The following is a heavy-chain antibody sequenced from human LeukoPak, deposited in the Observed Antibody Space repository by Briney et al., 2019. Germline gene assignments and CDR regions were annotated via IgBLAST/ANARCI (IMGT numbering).Heavy chain of an antibody. J-gene: IGHJ3*02. D-gene: IGHD5-24*01. CDR1: GFSFSTSW. CDR2: INPDYSGT. V-gene: IGHV3-74*01. Sequence: GGSLRLSCKVSGFSFSTSWIHWVRQPPGEGLVWVSRINPDYSGTDYADSVRGRFTISRDNAKNTVFLQVNSLRAEDTAVYYCARPPDGLANAFDIWGLGTMVTVSS. CDR3: ARPPDGLANAFDI.